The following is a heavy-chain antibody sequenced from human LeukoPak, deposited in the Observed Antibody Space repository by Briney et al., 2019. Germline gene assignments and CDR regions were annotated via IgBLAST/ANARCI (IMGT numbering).Heavy chain of an antibody. CDR1: GFTFSSYG. CDR2: ISSSSSTI. V-gene: IGHV3-48*01. Sequence: GGSLRLSCAASGFTFSSYGMTWVRQAPGKGLEWVSYISSSSSTIYYADSVKGRFTISRDNAKNSLYLQLNSLRSDDTAVYYCATATNYYDSSGYYYWGQGTLVTVSS. D-gene: IGHD3-22*01. CDR3: ATATNYYDSSGYYY. J-gene: IGHJ4*02.